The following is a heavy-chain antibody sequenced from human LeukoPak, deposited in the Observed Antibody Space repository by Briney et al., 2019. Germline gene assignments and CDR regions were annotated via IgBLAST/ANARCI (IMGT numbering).Heavy chain of an antibody. D-gene: IGHD3-10*01. V-gene: IGHV3-64*01. J-gene: IGHJ6*03. CDR1: GFTFSTYP. Sequence: PGGSLRLSCAASGFTFSTYPMHWVRQAPGKGLEYVSAISSNGGSTYYAYSVKGRFTLSRDNSKNTLYLQMGSLRAEEMAVYYCARVFGVKGSYMDVWGKGTTVTVSS. CDR3: ARVFGVKGSYMDV. CDR2: ISSNGGST.